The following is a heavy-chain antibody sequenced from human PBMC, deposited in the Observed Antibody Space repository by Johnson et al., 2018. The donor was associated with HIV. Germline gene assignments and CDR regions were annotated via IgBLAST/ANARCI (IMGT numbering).Heavy chain of an antibody. V-gene: IGHV3-30-3*01. D-gene: IGHD3-16*01. J-gene: IGHJ3*02. CDR1: GFTVSSNY. CDR3: AREGGIRGPSPVDAFDI. Sequence: QVQLVESGGGVVRPGGSLRLSCAASGFTVSSNYMSWVRQAPGKGLEWVAVISYDVSNKYYADSVKGRFTSSRDNSKNTLYLQMNSLRAEDTAVYYCAREGGIRGPSPVDAFDIWGQGTMVTVSS. CDR2: ISYDVSNK.